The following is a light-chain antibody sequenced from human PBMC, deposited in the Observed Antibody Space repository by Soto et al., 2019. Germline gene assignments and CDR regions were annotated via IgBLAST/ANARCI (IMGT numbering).Light chain of an antibody. CDR3: SSYTSTSALV. CDR2: EVS. Sequence: QSVLTQPASVSGSPGQSITISCTGTSSDVGGYNYVSWYQQHPGKAPKLIIFEVSDRPSGISNRFAGSKSGNMASLTISGLQSEEEADYFCSSYTSTSALVFGGGTKVTVL. CDR1: SSDVGGYNY. V-gene: IGLV2-14*01. J-gene: IGLJ2*01.